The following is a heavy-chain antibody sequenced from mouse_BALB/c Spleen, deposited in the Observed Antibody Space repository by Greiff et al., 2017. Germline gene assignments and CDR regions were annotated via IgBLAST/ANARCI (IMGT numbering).Heavy chain of an antibody. CDR1: GFTFSSYG. CDR3: ARERGPYWYFDV. V-gene: IGHV5-6-3*01. J-gene: IGHJ1*01. CDR2: INSNGGST. Sequence: EVKLQESGGGLVQPGGSLKLSCAASGFTFSSYGMSWVRQTPDKRLELVATINSNGGSTYYPDSVKGRFTISRDNAKNTLYLQMSSLKSEDTAMYYCARERGPYWYFDVWGAGTTVTVSS.